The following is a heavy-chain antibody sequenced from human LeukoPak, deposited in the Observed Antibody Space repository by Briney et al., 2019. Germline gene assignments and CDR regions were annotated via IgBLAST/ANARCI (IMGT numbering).Heavy chain of an antibody. V-gene: IGHV3-30*18. Sequence: PGRSLRLSCAASGFIFNSYGMQWVRQAPGKGLEWVAVISYGGSNQYFADSVKGRFTISRDNSKNTLYLQMNSLRTEDTAVYYCAKEFRVDRTGKTISNFDYWGQGTLVTVSS. CDR3: AKEFRVDRTGKTISNFDY. D-gene: IGHD3-9*01. J-gene: IGHJ4*02. CDR2: ISYGGSNQ. CDR1: GFIFNSYG.